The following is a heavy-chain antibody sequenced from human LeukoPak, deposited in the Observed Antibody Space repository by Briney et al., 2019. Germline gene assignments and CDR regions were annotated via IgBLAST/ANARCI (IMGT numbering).Heavy chain of an antibody. J-gene: IGHJ5*02. CDR2: VNSDGSST. V-gene: IGHV3-74*01. Sequence: PGGSLRLSCAASGFTFSTYWMHWARQAPGKGLMWVSRVNSDGSSTNYADSVKGRFTMSRDNAKNTLDLQMNSLRAEDTAVYYCARDPRNYYDSSGFIDRWGQGTLVTVSS. CDR3: ARDPRNYYDSSGFIDR. D-gene: IGHD3-22*01. CDR1: GFTFSTYW.